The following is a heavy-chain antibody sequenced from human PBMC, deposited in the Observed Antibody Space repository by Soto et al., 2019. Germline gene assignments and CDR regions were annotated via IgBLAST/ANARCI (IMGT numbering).Heavy chain of an antibody. CDR3: ARDWYGVDV. V-gene: IGHV3-23*01. Sequence: EVQLLESGGGLVQPGGSLRLSCAASGFTFSSYAMSWVRQAPGKGLEWVSAISGGGNTYYADSVKGRFTISRDNSKNTLYLQMNSLRAEDTAVYHCARDWYGVDVWGQGTTVTVSS. J-gene: IGHJ6*01. CDR2: ISGGGNT. CDR1: GFTFSSYA.